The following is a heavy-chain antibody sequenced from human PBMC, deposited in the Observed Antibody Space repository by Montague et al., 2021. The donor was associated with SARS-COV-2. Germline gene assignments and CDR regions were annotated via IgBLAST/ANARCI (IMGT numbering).Heavy chain of an antibody. J-gene: IGHJ5*02. CDR2: INHSGST. CDR1: GGSFSGYY. D-gene: IGHD3-9*01. V-gene: IGHV4-34*01. Sequence: SETLSLTCAVYGGSFSGYYWSWIRQPPGKGLEWIGEINHSGSTNYNPSLKSRVTISVDTSKNQFSLKLSSVTAAETAVYYCARERYSFSLTRGSTWFDPWGQGTLVTVSS. CDR3: ARERYSFSLTRGSTWFDP.